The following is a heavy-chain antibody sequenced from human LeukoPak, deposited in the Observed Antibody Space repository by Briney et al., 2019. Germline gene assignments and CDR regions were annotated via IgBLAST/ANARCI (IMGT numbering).Heavy chain of an antibody. CDR3: ARDRVLGYYDSFFLGRASFDY. V-gene: IGHV4-34*01. D-gene: IGHD3-22*01. CDR1: GGSFSGYY. CDR2: INHSGST. J-gene: IGHJ4*02. Sequence: SETLSLTCAVYGGSFSGYYWSWIRQPPGKGLEWIGEINHSGSTNYNPSLKSRVTISVDTSKNQFSLKLSSVTAADTAVYYCARDRVLGYYDSFFLGRASFDYWGQGTLVTVSS.